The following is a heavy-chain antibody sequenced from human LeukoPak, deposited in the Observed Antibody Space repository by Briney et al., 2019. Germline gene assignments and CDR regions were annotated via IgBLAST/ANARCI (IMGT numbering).Heavy chain of an antibody. CDR2: IFYTGST. CDR3: ASDRIEVDAFDI. Sequence: SETLSLTCTVSGGSISSYYWSWIRQPPGKGLEWIGYIFYTGSTNYNPSLKSRVTISVDTSKNQFSLKLSSVTAADTAVYYCASDRIEVDAFDIWGQGTMVTVSS. V-gene: IGHV4-59*08. D-gene: IGHD2-15*01. CDR1: GGSISSYY. J-gene: IGHJ3*02.